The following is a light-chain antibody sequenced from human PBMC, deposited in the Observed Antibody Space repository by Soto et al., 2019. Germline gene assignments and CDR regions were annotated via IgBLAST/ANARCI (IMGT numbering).Light chain of an antibody. CDR3: HQYGRSPLYI. V-gene: IGKV3-20*01. CDR1: QSVRSSY. CDR2: GAS. J-gene: IGKJ2*01. Sequence: EIVLTQSPGTLSLSPGERASLSCSASQSVRSSYLAWYQHKPGQAPRLLIYGASSRATGIPDRFSGSGSGTDFTLTISRLEPEDFAVYYCHQYGRSPLYIFGQGTKLDIK.